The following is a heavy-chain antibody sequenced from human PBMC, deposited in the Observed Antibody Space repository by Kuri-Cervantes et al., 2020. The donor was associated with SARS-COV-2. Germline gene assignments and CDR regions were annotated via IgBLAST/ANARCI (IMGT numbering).Heavy chain of an antibody. CDR2: IIPIFGTV. J-gene: IGHJ4*02. Sequence: SVKVSCKASGGTYTTHAFSWVRQAPGQGLEWMGGIIPIFGTVRYEQRFQGRLTIAADENTNTAYMELSSLRSEDTAIYYCAKFRAGAVATGPDDLDYWGQGTQVTVSS. CDR3: AKFRAGAVATGPDDLDY. CDR1: GGTYTTHA. D-gene: IGHD6-19*01. V-gene: IGHV1-69*13.